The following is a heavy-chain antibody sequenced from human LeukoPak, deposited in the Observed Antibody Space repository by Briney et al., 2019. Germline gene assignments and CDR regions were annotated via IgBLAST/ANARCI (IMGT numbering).Heavy chain of an antibody. CDR3: AILPAADTYYYDRSGYYRPGVH. J-gene: IGHJ4*02. Sequence: SETLSLTCTVSGGAISRSHYYWGWMRQPPGKGLEWIGSIYYSGSTYYDPSLKSRVTISVDTSKNQFSLKLSSVTAADTAVYYCAILPAADTYYYDRSGYYRPGVHWGQGTLVTVSS. CDR1: GGAISRSHYY. D-gene: IGHD3-22*01. CDR2: IYYSGST. V-gene: IGHV4-39*07.